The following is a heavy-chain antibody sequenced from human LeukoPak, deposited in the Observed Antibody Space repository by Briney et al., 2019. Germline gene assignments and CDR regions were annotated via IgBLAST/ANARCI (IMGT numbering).Heavy chain of an antibody. CDR1: GGSISSGDYY. J-gene: IGHJ4*02. V-gene: IGHV4-39*07. CDR3: ARKKAVAAAGFDS. Sequence: TSETLSLTCTVSGGSISSGDYYWGWIRQPPGKGLEWIGSIYYSGSTYYNPSLKSRVTISVDTSKNQFSLRLSSVTAADTAVYYCARKKAVAAAGFDSWGQGTLVTASS. CDR2: IYYSGST. D-gene: IGHD6-13*01.